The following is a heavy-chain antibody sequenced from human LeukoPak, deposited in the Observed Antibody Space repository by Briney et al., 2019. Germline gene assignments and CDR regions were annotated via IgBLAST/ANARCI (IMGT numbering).Heavy chain of an antibody. J-gene: IGHJ6*03. D-gene: IGHD1-26*01. V-gene: IGHV1-2*02. CDR1: GYTFTGYY. CDR3: ARWSRASGRDYDYYYMDV. Sequence: ASVKVSCKSSGYTFTGYYMHWVRQAPGQGLEWMGWINPNSGGTNYAQKFQGRVTMTRDTSISTAYMELRRLRSDDTAVYYCARWSRASGRDYDYYYMDVWGKGTTVTVSS. CDR2: INPNSGGT.